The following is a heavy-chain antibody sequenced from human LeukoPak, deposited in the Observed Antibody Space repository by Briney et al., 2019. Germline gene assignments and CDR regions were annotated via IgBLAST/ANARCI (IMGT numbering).Heavy chain of an antibody. CDR3: ARDPGIRNGMDV. J-gene: IGHJ6*02. D-gene: IGHD2/OR15-2a*01. Sequence: GGSLRLSCAASGFTVNNNYMTWVRQAPGKGLEWVSVICSGGTTYYADSVKGRFTISRDNSKNTLYLQMNSLRVDDTAVYYCARDPGIRNGMDVWGQGTTVTVSS. V-gene: IGHV3-53*01. CDR2: ICSGGTT. CDR1: GFTVNNNY.